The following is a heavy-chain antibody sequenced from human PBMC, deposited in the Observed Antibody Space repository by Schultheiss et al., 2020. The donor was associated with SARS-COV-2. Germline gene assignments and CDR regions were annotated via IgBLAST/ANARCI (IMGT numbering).Heavy chain of an antibody. CDR1: GYSFTSYW. CDR2: IYPGDSDT. CDR3: ARGTTTPYYYYYYMDV. D-gene: IGHD4-11*01. J-gene: IGHJ6*03. Sequence: GESLKISCKGSGYSFTSYWIGWVRQMPGKGLEWMGIIYPGDSDTRYSPSFQGQVTISADKSISTAYLQWSSLKASDTAMYYCARGTTTPYYYYYYMDVWGKGTTVTVSS. V-gene: IGHV5-51*01.